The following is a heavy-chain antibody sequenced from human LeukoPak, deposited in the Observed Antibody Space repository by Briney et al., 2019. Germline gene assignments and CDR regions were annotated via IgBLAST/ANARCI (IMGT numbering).Heavy chain of an antibody. CDR2: INHSGST. D-gene: IGHD3-3*01. J-gene: IGHJ6*03. V-gene: IGHV4-34*01. Sequence: SETLSLTCAVYGGSFSGYYWSWIRQPPGKGLEWIGEINHSGSTNYNPSLKSRVTISVDTSKNQFSLKLSSVTAADTAVYYCARGVLRFLEWFRNYYYYMDVWGKGTTVTVSS. CDR3: ARGVLRFLEWFRNYYYYMDV. CDR1: GGSFSGYY.